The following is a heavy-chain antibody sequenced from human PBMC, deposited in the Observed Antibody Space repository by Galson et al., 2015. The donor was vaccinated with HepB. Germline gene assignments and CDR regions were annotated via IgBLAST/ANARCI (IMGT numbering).Heavy chain of an antibody. CDR1: GYTFTSYG. V-gene: IGHV1-18*01. Sequence: SVKVSCKASGYTFTSYGISWVRQAPGQGLEWMGWISAYNGNTNYAQKLQGRVTMTTDTSTSTAYMELRSLRSDDTAVYYCARVPLLFWSGPHWFDPWGQGTLVTVSS. J-gene: IGHJ5*02. CDR3: ARVPLLFWSGPHWFDP. CDR2: ISAYNGNT. D-gene: IGHD3-3*01.